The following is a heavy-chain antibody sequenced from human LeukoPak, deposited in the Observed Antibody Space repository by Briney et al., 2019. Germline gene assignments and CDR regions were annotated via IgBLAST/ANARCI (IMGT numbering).Heavy chain of an antibody. CDR1: GFTFSRHG. J-gene: IGHJ4*02. Sequence: PGGSLRLSCAVSGFTFSRHGVHWVRQAPGKGLEWVAVISYDGNDKYYADSVKGRFTISRDTPKSTLYLQMNGLRAEDTALYYCAKDMGTGYNSQDYWGQGTLVTVSS. CDR2: ISYDGNDK. CDR3: AKDMGTGYNSQDY. V-gene: IGHV3-30*18. D-gene: IGHD3-9*01.